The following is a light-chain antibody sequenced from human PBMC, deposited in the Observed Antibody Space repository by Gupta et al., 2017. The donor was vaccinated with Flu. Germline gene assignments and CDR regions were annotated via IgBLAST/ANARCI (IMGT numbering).Light chain of an antibody. CDR1: ALPKQY. CDR3: QSADSSGTYQV. Sequence: GQTARITCSGDALPKQYAYWYQQKPGQAPVLVIYKDSERPSGIPERFSGSSSGTTVTLTISGVQAEDEADYYCQSADSSGTYQVFGTGTKVTVL. CDR2: KDS. V-gene: IGLV3-25*03. J-gene: IGLJ1*01.